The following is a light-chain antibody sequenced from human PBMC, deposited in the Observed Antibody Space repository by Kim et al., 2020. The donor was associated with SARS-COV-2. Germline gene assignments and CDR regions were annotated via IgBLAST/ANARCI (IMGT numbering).Light chain of an antibody. J-gene: IGKJ1*01. CDR1: QSVSSNY. CDR3: QQYSNSPHT. V-gene: IGKV3-20*01. Sequence: PGERATLSCRASQSVSSNYIAWYQQKPGQAPRLLIYGASNRATGIPDRFSGSGSGTDFTLTIRRLEPEDFAVYYCQQYSNSPHTFGQGTKVDIK. CDR2: GAS.